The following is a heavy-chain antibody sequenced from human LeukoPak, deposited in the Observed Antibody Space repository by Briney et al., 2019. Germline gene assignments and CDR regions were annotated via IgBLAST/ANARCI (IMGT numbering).Heavy chain of an antibody. J-gene: IGHJ6*03. CDR3: ARIEGVWYENMYYYMDV. V-gene: IGHV4-34*01. CDR2: INHSGST. Sequence: SEPLSLTCAVYGWSFSGYYWSWSRQPPGKGLEWIGEINHSGSTNYNPSLKSRVTISLDTSKNQFSLKLSSVTAADTAVYYCARIEGVWYENMYYYMDVWGKASTVTVSS. D-gene: IGHD3-10*01. CDR1: GWSFSGYY.